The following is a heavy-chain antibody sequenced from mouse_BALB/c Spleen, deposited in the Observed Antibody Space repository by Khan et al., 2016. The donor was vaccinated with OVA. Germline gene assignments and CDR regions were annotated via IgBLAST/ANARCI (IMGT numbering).Heavy chain of an antibody. CDR2: IYPGNSDT. CDR1: GYSFTSYW. CDR3: TRSYDSYYFDY. D-gene: IGHD2-4*01. V-gene: IGHV1-5*01. Sequence: MQLEESGTVLARPGASVKMSCKASGYSFTSYWMHWVKQRPGQGLEWIGAIYPGNSDTRYNQKFEGKAKLTAVTSASTAYMELISLTNEDSAVYYCTRSYDSYYFDYWGQGTTLTVSS. J-gene: IGHJ2*01.